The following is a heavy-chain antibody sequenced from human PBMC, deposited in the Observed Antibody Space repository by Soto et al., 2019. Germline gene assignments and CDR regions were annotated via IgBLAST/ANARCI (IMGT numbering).Heavy chain of an antibody. CDR2: ISWNSGNI. V-gene: IGHV3-9*01. J-gene: IGHJ4*02. Sequence: VHLMESGGGWVQPGRSLRLSCAASGFTFDNYAMHWVRQAPGKGLAWVSGISWNSGNIGYADPVKGRFTIARDSAKTPLYLEMNSLRAEDTALYYCAKSLKFFGLATTRSGPLDSWGQGALVTVSS. CDR1: GFTFDNYA. CDR3: AKSLKFFGLATTRSGPLDS. D-gene: IGHD3-3*01.